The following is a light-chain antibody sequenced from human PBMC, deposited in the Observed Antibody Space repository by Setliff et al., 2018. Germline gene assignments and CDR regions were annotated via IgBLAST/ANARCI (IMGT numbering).Light chain of an antibody. CDR1: SSDVGGYNY. Sequence: QSALTQPPSASGSPGQSVAISCTGISSDVGGYNYVSWYQQHPGKAPKLMIYEVSKRPSGVPDRFSGSKSGNTASLTVSGLQAEDEADYYCSSYSTRTSLDVFGTGTRSPS. CDR3: SSYSTRTSLDV. J-gene: IGLJ1*01. V-gene: IGLV2-8*01. CDR2: EVS.